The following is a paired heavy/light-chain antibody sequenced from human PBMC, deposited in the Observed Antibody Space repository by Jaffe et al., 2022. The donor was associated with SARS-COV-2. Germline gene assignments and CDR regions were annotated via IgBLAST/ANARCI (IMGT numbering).Light chain of an antibody. J-gene: IGKJ4*01. CDR3: QQRSNWPLT. Sequence: EIVLTQSPATLSLSPGERATLSCRASQSVSTYLAWYQQKPGQAPRLLIYDASNRATGTPARFSGSGSGTDFTLTISSLEPEDFAVYYCQQRSNWPLTFGGGTKVEIK. CDR1: QSVSTY. V-gene: IGKV3-11*01. CDR2: DAS.
Heavy chain of an antibody. CDR1: GFTFSTYS. D-gene: IGHD5-12*01. CDR2: ISSSRSYI. Sequence: EVQLVESGGGLVKPGGSLRLSCAASGFTFSTYSMNWVRQAPGKGLEWVSSISSSRSYIYYADSVKGRFTISRDNAKNSLYLQMNSLRAEDTAVYYCAKSLADIVATTRDFDYWGQGTLVTVSS. CDR3: AKSLADIVATTRDFDY. V-gene: IGHV3-21*01. J-gene: IGHJ4*02.